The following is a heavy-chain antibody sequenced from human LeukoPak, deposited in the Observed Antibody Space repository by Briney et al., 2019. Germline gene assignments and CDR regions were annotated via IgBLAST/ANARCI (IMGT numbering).Heavy chain of an antibody. Sequence: ASVKVSCKASGGTFSSYAISWVRQAPGQGLEWMGRIIPILGIANYAQRFQGRVTITADKSTSTAYMELSSLRSEDTAVYYCARAHSTGQGTFDYWGQGTLVTVSS. CDR1: GGTFSSYA. D-gene: IGHD1-1*01. CDR2: IIPILGIA. CDR3: ARAHSTGQGTFDY. V-gene: IGHV1-69*04. J-gene: IGHJ4*02.